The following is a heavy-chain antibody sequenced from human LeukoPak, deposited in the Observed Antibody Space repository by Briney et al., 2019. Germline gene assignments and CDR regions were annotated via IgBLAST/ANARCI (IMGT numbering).Heavy chain of an antibody. Sequence: SETLSLTCAVSGGSISSSNWWSWVRQPPGKGLEWIGEIYHSGSTNYNPSLKSRVTISVDTSKNQFSLKLSSGTAADTAVYYCARGIPLGYCSGGSCYNASDKWAFDYWGQGNLVNVS. J-gene: IGHJ4*02. D-gene: IGHD2-15*01. CDR2: IYHSGST. CDR1: GGSISSSNW. V-gene: IGHV4-4*02. CDR3: ARGIPLGYCSGGSCYNASDKWAFDY.